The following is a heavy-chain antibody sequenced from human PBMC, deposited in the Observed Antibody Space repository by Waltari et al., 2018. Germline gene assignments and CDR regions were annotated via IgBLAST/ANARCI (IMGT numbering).Heavy chain of an antibody. Sequence: SGGTNYAQKFQGRVTMTRDTSISTAYMELSRLRSDDTAVYYCARDFNGYSGYGDVETRDYWGQGTLVTVSS. J-gene: IGHJ4*02. CDR3: ARDFNGYSGYGDVETRDY. V-gene: IGHV1-2*02. CDR2: SGGT. D-gene: IGHD5-12*01.